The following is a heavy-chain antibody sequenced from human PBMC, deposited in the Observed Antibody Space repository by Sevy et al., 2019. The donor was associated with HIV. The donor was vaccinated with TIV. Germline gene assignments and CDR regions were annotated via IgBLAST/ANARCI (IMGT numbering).Heavy chain of an antibody. J-gene: IGHJ4*02. CDR1: GFTFSSYA. CDR3: AKAEKWFGEIYGSY. V-gene: IGHV3-23*01. D-gene: IGHD3-10*01. Sequence: GGSLRLSCAASGFTFSSYAMTWVRQAPGKGLEWVAAISDSGGSSYHGDSVKGRFTISRDNSKNTLYLQMNSLRAEDTGVYFCAKAEKWFGEIYGSYRGQGTLVTVSS. CDR2: ISDSGGSS.